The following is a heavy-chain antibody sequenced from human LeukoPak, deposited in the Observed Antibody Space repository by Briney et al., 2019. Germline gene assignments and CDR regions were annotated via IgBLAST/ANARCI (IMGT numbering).Heavy chain of an antibody. V-gene: IGHV1-46*01. J-gene: IGHJ3*02. D-gene: IGHD5-24*01. CDR1: GYTFTSYY. Sequence: ASVKVSCKASGYTFTSYYMHWVRQAPGQGLERMGIINPSGGSTSYAQKFQGRVTMTRDTSTSTVYMELCSLRSEDTAVYYCARAPAIEMGKQPTHGGAFDIWGQGTMVTVSS. CDR3: ARAPAIEMGKQPTHGGAFDI. CDR2: INPSGGST.